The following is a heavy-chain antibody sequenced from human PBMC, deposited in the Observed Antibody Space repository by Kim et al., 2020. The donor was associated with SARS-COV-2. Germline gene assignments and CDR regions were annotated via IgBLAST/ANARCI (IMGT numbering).Heavy chain of an antibody. CDR2: IIPIFGTA. J-gene: IGHJ6*02. D-gene: IGHD3-22*01. Sequence: SVKVSCKASGGTFSSYAISWVRQAPGQGLEWMGGIIPIFGTANYAQKFQGRVTITADESTSTAYMELSSLRSEDTAVYYCASPESSYYYDSSGYLGQYGIDVWGQGTTVTVSS. CDR1: GGTFSSYA. V-gene: IGHV1-69*13. CDR3: ASPESSYYYDSSGYLGQYGIDV.